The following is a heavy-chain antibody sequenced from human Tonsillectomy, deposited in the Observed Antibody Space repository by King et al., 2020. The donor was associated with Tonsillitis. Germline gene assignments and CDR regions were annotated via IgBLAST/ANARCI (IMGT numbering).Heavy chain of an antibody. D-gene: IGHD1-1*01. V-gene: IGHV4-31*03. CDR2: IYHSGNT. J-gene: IGHJ4*01. Sequence: QLQESAPGLVKPLQTLSLTCTVSGGSISSGGYYWSWIRQHPGKGLEWIGYIYHSGNTYYNPSLESRVTISVDTSKDQFSLKLSSVTAADTAMYYCARASGWNEPPDYWGHGTLVTVSS. CDR3: ARASGWNEPPDY. CDR1: GGSISSGGYY.